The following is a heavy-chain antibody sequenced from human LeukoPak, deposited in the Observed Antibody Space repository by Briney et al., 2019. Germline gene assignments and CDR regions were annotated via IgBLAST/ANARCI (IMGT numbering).Heavy chain of an antibody. J-gene: IGHJ4*02. CDR3: ARSSGWYGGDY. CDR2: IYYSGST. CDR1: GGSISSSSYS. Sequence: PSETLSLTCTVSGGSISSSSYSWGWIRQPPGKGLEWIGSIYYSGSTYYNPSLKSRVTISVDTSKNQFSLKLSSVTAADTAVYYCARSSGWYGGDYWGQGTLVTVSS. D-gene: IGHD6-19*01. V-gene: IGHV4-39*07.